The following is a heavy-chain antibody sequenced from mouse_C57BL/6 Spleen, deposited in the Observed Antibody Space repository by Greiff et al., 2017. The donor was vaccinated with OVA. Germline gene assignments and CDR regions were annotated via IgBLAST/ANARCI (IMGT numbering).Heavy chain of an antibody. Sequence: QVQLQQSGPELVKPGASVKISCKASGYAFSSSWMNWVKQRPGKGLEWIGRIYPGDGDTNYNGKFKGKATLTADKSSSTAYMQLSSLTSEDSAVYFYAHYDYDPYFDYWGQGTTLTVSS. V-gene: IGHV1-82*01. CDR2: IYPGDGDT. D-gene: IGHD2-4*01. CDR3: AHYDYDPYFDY. CDR1: GYAFSSSW. J-gene: IGHJ2*01.